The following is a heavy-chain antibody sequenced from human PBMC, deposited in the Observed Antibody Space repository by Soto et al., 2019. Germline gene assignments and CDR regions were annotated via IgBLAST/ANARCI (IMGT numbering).Heavy chain of an antibody. CDR1: GGTFSSYA. D-gene: IGHD6-13*01. Sequence: QVQLVQSGAEVKKPGSSVKVSCKASGGTFSSYAISWVRQAPGQGLEWMGGIIPIFGTANYAQKFQGRVTMTADKSTSTAYMEMNSLRSEDTAVYYCARRVIIAAAVLAFNGMDVWGQATTVTASS. J-gene: IGHJ6*02. V-gene: IGHV1-69*06. CDR3: ARRVIIAAAVLAFNGMDV. CDR2: IIPIFGTA.